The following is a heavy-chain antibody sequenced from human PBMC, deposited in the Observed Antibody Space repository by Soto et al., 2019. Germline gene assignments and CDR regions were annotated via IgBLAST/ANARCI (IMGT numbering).Heavy chain of an antibody. Sequence: SETLSLTCTVSGGSINTFYWSWVRQPAGKGLEWIGRIFSSGSTSFNPSPESRVAMSVDTSKNHFSLNLSSVTAADMAVYYCAREGSYSAYNFAHGIQLWSFDFWGQGALVTVSS. CDR1: GGSINTFY. J-gene: IGHJ4*02. V-gene: IGHV4-4*07. D-gene: IGHD5-12*01. CDR3: AREGSYSAYNFAHGIQLWSFDF. CDR2: IFSSGST.